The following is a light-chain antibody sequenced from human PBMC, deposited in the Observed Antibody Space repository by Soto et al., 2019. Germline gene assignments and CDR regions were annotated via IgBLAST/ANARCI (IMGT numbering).Light chain of an antibody. J-gene: IGKJ1*01. V-gene: IGKV1-39*01. CDR2: AAS. CDR3: QQYDNYLT. Sequence: DVRMTQSPSSLSASVGDRVTITCRASASISNYLNWYQQTPGKAPNLLIYAASSLQSGVPSRFSGSGSGTDFALTISSLQPDDFATYYCQQYDNYLTFGQGTKVDIK. CDR1: ASISNY.